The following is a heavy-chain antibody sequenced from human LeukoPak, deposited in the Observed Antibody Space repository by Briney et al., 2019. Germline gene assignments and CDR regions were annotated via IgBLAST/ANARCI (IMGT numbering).Heavy chain of an antibody. J-gene: IGHJ5*01. CDR2: INWNGDST. Sequence: PGGSLRLSCGASGFTFQVYGMSGVRHAPGKRLEWVSGINWNGDSTVYADSVKGRFSISRDNAKNSLYLQMNSLRAEDTALYYCARDKYKRFVRGSHRYFDSWGQGIHVIVSS. V-gene: IGHV3-20*04. CDR3: ARDKYKRFVRGSHRYFDS. CDR1: GFTFQVYG. D-gene: IGHD3-16*02.